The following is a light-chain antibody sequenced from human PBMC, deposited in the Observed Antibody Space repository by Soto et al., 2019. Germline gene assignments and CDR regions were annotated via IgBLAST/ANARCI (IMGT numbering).Light chain of an antibody. V-gene: IGLV2-11*01. Sequence: QAVVTQPRSVSGSPGQSVTISCAGTNSDLGGYNFVSWYQQHPGKAPKLMIYDVSVRPSGVPDRFSGSKSGNTASLTISGLQAEDEADYYCCSFAGGYTWVFGGGTKLTVL. J-gene: IGLJ3*02. CDR3: CSFAGGYTWV. CDR2: DVS. CDR1: NSDLGGYNF.